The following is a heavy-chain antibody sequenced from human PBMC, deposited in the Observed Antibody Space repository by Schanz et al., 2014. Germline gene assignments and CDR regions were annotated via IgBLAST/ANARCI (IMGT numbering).Heavy chain of an antibody. CDR3: AKAEYDILTDSYSRLDP. CDR1: GYIFINSG. D-gene: IGHD3-9*01. CDR2: ISVYNGNT. J-gene: IGHJ5*02. V-gene: IGHV1-18*01. Sequence: QVQLVQSGAEVKKPGASVKVSCKASGYIFINSGISWVRQAPGQGLEWMGWISVYNGNTKYPQKLQGRVTMTTDTSTSTAYMELRSLRSDDTAVYYCAKAEYDILTDSYSRLDPWGQGTLVTVSS.